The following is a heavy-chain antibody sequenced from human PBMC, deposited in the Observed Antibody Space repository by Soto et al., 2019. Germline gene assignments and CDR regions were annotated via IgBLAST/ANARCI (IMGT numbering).Heavy chain of an antibody. D-gene: IGHD3-22*01. J-gene: IGHJ3*02. CDR3: ARFQYYYDSSGYPPGAFDI. Sequence: SETLSLTCTVSGGSISSGGYSWTWIRQHPGKGLEWIGYIYYSGSTYYKPSLKSRVTISVGTSKNQLSLKLSSVTAADTAVYCCARFQYYYDSSGYPPGAFDIWGQGTMVTVSS. V-gene: IGHV4-31*03. CDR1: GGSISSGGYS. CDR2: IYYSGST.